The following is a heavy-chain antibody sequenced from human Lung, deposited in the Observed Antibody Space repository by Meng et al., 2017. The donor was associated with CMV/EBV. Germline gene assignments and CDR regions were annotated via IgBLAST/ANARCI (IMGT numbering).Heavy chain of an antibody. CDR1: GGSFSGYY. J-gene: IGHJ4*02. CDR2: IKHSGST. V-gene: IGHV4-34*01. CDR3: ARGKEIEDFSTISSFDY. D-gene: IGHD3-3*01. Sequence: SETLSLXCAVYGGSFSGYYWSWIRQPPGKGLEWIGEIKHSGSTNYNPSLKSRVTISVDTSKNQFSLKLSSVTAADTAVYYCARGKEIEDFSTISSFDYWGQGTLVTVSS.